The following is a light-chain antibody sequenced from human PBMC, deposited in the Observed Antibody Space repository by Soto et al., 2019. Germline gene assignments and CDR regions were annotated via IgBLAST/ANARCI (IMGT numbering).Light chain of an antibody. V-gene: IGLV1-40*01. Sequence: QSVLTQPPSVSGAPGQRVTISCTRNSSNIGAGYDVHWYQQLPGTAPKLLIYGNSNRPSGVPDRFSGSKSGTSASLAITGLQAEDEADYYCQSYDSSLSGSVFGGGTKLTVL. CDR1: SSNIGAGYD. CDR3: QSYDSSLSGSV. CDR2: GNS. J-gene: IGLJ2*01.